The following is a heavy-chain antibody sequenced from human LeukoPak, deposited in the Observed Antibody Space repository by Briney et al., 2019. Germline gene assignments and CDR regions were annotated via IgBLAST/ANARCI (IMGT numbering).Heavy chain of an antibody. D-gene: IGHD3-22*01. CDR2: INPNSGGT. Sequence: ASVKVSCKASGYTFTGYYMHWVRQAPGQGLEWMGWINPNSGGTNYAQKFQGRVTMTRDTSISTAYMELSRLRSDDTAVYCCATASYYYDSSDAFDIWGQGTMVTVSS. CDR1: GYTFTGYY. J-gene: IGHJ3*02. V-gene: IGHV1-2*02. CDR3: ATASYYYDSSDAFDI.